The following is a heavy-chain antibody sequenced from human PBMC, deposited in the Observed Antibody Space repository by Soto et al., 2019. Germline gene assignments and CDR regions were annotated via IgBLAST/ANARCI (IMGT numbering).Heavy chain of an antibody. V-gene: IGHV3-11*05. CDR1: GFAFRNYY. D-gene: IGHD1-1*01. CDR2: ISATGTYT. Sequence: VQLVESGGGLVTPGGSLRLSCATSGFAFRNYYMSWIRQAPGRGLEWISFISATGTYTSYADSVKGRFTISIDNAAGSLYLQMNSLRVEDTALYYCARGANGNGVMYFDSWGQGTLVTVSS. CDR3: ARGANGNGVMYFDS. J-gene: IGHJ4*02.